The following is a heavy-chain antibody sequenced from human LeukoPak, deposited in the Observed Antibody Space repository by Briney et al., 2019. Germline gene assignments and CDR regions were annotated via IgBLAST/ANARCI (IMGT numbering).Heavy chain of an antibody. CDR1: GYTFTGYY. D-gene: IGHD5-12*01. CDR3: ARAADVVATGVLNWFDP. Sequence: ASVKVSCKASGYTFTGYYMHWVRQAPGQGLEWMGWINPSSGGTNYAQKFQGRVTMTSDTSISTAYMEPSRLRSDDTAVYYCARAADVVATGVLNWFDPWGQGTLVTVSS. V-gene: IGHV1-2*02. CDR2: INPSSGGT. J-gene: IGHJ5*02.